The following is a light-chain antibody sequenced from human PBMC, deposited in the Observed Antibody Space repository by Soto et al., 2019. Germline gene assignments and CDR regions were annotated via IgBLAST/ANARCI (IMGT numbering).Light chain of an antibody. J-gene: IGKJ3*01. CDR3: QQYGNSPFT. Sequence: EIVLTQSPGPLSLSPGERATLSCRASNSVTSSYLAWYHQKTGQAPRLLIYVASSRATGIPDRFSGSGSVTDFTLTNSRLEPEDFAVYYWQQYGNSPFTFGPGTKVDIK. V-gene: IGKV3-20*01. CDR2: VAS. CDR1: NSVTSSY.